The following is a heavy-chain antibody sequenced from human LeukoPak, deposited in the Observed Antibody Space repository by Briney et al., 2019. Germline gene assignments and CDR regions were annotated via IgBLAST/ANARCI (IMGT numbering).Heavy chain of an antibody. V-gene: IGHV1-8*01. D-gene: IGHD3-10*01. Sequence: ASVKVSCKASGYTFTSYDINWVRQATGQGLEWMGWMNPNSGNTGYAQKFQGRVTVTRNTSISTAYMELSSLRSEDTAVYYCARNGARLWFGELLTSGMDVWGQGTTVTVSS. J-gene: IGHJ6*02. CDR1: GYTFTSYD. CDR2: MNPNSGNT. CDR3: ARNGARLWFGELLTSGMDV.